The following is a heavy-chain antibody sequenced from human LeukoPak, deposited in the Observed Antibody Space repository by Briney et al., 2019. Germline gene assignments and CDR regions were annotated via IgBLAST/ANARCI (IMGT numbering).Heavy chain of an antibody. CDR1: GGSISSYY. V-gene: IGHV4-59*01. J-gene: IGHJ6*02. CDR2: IYYSGST. Sequence: PSQTLSLTCTVSGGSISSYYWSWIRQPPGKGLEWIGYIYYSGSTNYNPSLKSRVTISVDTSKNQFSLKLSSVTAADTAVYYCARGVSEDYYYGMDVWGQGTTVTVSS. CDR3: ARGVSEDYYYGMDV.